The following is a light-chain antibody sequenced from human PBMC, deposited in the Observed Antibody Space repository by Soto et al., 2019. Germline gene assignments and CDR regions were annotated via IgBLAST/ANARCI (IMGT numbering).Light chain of an antibody. CDR2: TTS. V-gene: IGKV1-39*01. CDR3: QQNYKNPYS. Sequence: DIQMTQSPSYLSASVGDRVTITCRTSQTISGYLNWYQQKAGSAPKLLIYTTSTLQSGVSSRFTGSGSGTDFTLTISSLQPEDFATYFCQQNYKNPYSFGQGTKLEI. J-gene: IGKJ2*03. CDR1: QTISGY.